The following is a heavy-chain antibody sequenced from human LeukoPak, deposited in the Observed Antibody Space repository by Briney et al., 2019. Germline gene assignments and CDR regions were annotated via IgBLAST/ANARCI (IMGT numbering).Heavy chain of an antibody. D-gene: IGHD5-24*01. CDR3: ARGIDLMATANCYFDY. Sequence: GGSLRLSCAASGFTFSSYSMNWVRQAPGKGLEWVSSISSSSSYIYYADSVKGRFTISRDNAKNSLYLQMNSLRAEDTAVYYCARGIDLMATANCYFDYWGQGTLVTVSS. CDR1: GFTFSSYS. V-gene: IGHV3-21*01. CDR2: ISSSSSYI. J-gene: IGHJ4*02.